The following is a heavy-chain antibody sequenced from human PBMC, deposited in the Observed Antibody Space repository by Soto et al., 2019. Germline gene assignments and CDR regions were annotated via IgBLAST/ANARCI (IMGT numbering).Heavy chain of an antibody. D-gene: IGHD3-3*01. CDR1: GFTFSSHG. J-gene: IGHJ4*02. Sequence: ESGGGVVQPGRSLRLSCAASGFTFSSHGMHWIRQAPGKGLGWVAVIPYDGSHQYYADSVKGRFSISRDNSKNTLYLQMNSLRAEDTAVYYCAKLRVLEWEVQESDYWGQGTLVSVSS. CDR2: IPYDGSHQ. CDR3: AKLRVLEWEVQESDY. V-gene: IGHV3-30*18.